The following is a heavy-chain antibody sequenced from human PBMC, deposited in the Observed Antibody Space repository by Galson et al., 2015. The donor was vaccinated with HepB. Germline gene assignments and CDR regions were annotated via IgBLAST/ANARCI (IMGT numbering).Heavy chain of an antibody. CDR1: GFNFDDYG. Sequence: SLRLSCAASGFNFDDYGIHWVRQGPGKGLEWVSGINWKSGNIGYADSVKGRFTISRDNAKNSLYLQMNSLRPEDTALYYCATESRLNSSGWYYFDYWGQGTLVTVSS. J-gene: IGHJ4*02. V-gene: IGHV3-9*01. D-gene: IGHD6-19*01. CDR3: ATESRLNSSGWYYFDY. CDR2: INWKSGNI.